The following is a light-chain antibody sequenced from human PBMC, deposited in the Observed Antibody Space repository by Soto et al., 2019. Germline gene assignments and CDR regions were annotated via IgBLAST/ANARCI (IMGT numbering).Light chain of an antibody. CDR2: GAS. J-gene: IGKJ5*01. V-gene: IGKV3D-15*01. CDR3: QQYNNWPPIT. Sequence: EIVMTQSPATLSVSPGERATLSCRASQSVSSNLAWYQQKPGQAPRLLIYGASTRATGIPARFSGSGSGTXXXXTISSLQSEDFXVYYCQQYNNWPPITFGQGTRLEIK. CDR1: QSVSSN.